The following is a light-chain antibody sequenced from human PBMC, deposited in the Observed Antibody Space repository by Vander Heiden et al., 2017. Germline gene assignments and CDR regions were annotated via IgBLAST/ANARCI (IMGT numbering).Light chain of an antibody. CDR1: QSISSY. CDR2: AAS. V-gene: IGKV1-39*01. J-gene: IGKJ4*01. CDR3: QQSYSTLT. Sequence: DIQMTQSPSSLSASVGDRVTITCRASQSISSYLNWYQQKPGKAPKLLIYAASRLQSGVPSRFSGSGSWTDFTLTIIRLQPEDFATYYWQQSYSTLTFGGWTKVELK.